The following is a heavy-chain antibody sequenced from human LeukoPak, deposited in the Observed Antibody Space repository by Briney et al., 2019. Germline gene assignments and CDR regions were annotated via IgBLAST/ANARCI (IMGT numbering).Heavy chain of an antibody. J-gene: IGHJ4*02. CDR3: ARGGGID. D-gene: IGHD3-10*01. V-gene: IGHV3-30*04. CDR1: GFTFSSYA. CDR2: ISYDGSNK. Sequence: PGRSLRLSCAASGFTFSSYAMHWVRQAPGKGPEWVAVISYDGSNKYYADSVKGRFTISRDNSKNTLYLQMNSLRAEDTAVYYCARGGGIDWGQGTLVTVSS.